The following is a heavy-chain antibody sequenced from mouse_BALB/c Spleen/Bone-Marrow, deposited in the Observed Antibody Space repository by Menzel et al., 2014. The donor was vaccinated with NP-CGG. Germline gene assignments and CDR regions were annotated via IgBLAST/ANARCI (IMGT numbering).Heavy chain of an antibody. CDR1: GYTFTTYW. J-gene: IGHJ4*01. Sequence: VQLQQSGAELAKPGASVKMSCKASGYTFTTYWMHWVKQRPGQGLEWIGFINPTTGYTECNQNFKDKASLTADKSSSTAYMQLSSLTSEDSAVYYXARSTGAMGYWGQGTSVTVSS. V-gene: IGHV1-7*01. CDR3: ARSTGAMGY. CDR2: INPTTGYT. D-gene: IGHD3-2*01.